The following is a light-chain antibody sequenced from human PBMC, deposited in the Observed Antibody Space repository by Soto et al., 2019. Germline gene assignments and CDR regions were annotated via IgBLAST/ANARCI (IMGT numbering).Light chain of an antibody. CDR1: SSDVGSYNL. J-gene: IGLJ2*01. CDR3: GSYAGL. CDR2: EGS. V-gene: IGLV2-23*01. Sequence: QSALTQPASVSGSPGQSITISCTGTSSDVGSYNLVSWYQQHPGKAPKLMIYEGSKRPSGVSNRFSGSKSGNTASLTISGHQAEDEADYYGGSYAGLFGGGTKLTVL.